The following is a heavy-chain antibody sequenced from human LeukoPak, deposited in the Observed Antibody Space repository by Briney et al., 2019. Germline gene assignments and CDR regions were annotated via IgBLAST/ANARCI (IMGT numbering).Heavy chain of an antibody. V-gene: IGHV6-1*01. CDR1: GDSVSSNSGA. CDR2: TYYRSKWYN. Sequence: SQTLSLTCAISGDSVSSNSGAWNWIRQSPSRGLEWLGRTYYRSKWYNGYAVSVKSRITINPVTSKNQFSLHLNSVTPEDTAVYYCVGGPGSLLHWGQGILVTVSS. CDR3: VGGPGSLLH. J-gene: IGHJ4*02.